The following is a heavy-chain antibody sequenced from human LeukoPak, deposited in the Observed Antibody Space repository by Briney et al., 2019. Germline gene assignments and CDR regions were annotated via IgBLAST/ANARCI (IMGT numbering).Heavy chain of an antibody. V-gene: IGHV3-23*01. CDR3: AKEPDSSGYYYLYYFDY. D-gene: IGHD3-22*01. J-gene: IGHJ4*02. Sequence: GGSLRLSCAASGFTFSSYAMSWVRQAPGKGLEWVPAISGSGGSTYYADSVKGRFTISRDNSKNTLYLQMNSLRAEDTAVYYCAKEPDSSGYYYLYYFDYWGQGTLVTVSS. CDR1: GFTFSSYA. CDR2: ISGSGGST.